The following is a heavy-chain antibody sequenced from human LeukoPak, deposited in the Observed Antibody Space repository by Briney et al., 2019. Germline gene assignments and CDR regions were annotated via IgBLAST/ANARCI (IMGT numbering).Heavy chain of an antibody. V-gene: IGHV3-15*01. CDR2: IKSKTDGGTT. D-gene: IGHD3-10*01. CDR3: TTDSFGSGSYIGVPTDY. CDR1: GFTFSNAW. Sequence: GGSLRLSCAASGFTFSNAWMSWVRQAPGKGLEWVGRIKSKTDGGTTDYAAPVKGRFTISRDDSKNTLYLQMNSLKTEDTAVYYCTTDSFGSGSYIGVPTDYWGQGTLVTVSS. J-gene: IGHJ4*02.